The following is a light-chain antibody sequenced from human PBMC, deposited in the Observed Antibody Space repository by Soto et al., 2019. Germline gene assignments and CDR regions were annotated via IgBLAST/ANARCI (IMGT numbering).Light chain of an antibody. J-gene: IGLJ1*01. V-gene: IGLV2-23*01. CDR2: EGV. CDR3: GSYVGANTYV. Sequence: QSVLAQPASVYGYHGRSITMSCSGTNSNIRGYNVVAWHHLHPEIAPVVIIDEGVKRPSGVSDRFSGATSGVTASLTISGLQAEDEAEYYYGSYVGANTYVFGSGTKVTLL. CDR1: NSNIRGYNV.